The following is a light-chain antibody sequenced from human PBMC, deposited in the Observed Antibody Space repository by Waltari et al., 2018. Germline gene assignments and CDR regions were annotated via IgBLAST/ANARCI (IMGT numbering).Light chain of an antibody. CDR2: KVS. Sequence: DIVMTQTPLSLPVTTEEPASIPCRSSQSLLHSNGNTYLYWYLQKPEQPPRLLIYKVSNRFSGVPDRFSGSGSGTDFTLKISRVEAEDVGIYYCMQALENLRTFGQGTKVEIK. CDR3: MQALENLRT. V-gene: IGKV2-29*02. CDR1: QSLLHSNGNTY. J-gene: IGKJ1*01.